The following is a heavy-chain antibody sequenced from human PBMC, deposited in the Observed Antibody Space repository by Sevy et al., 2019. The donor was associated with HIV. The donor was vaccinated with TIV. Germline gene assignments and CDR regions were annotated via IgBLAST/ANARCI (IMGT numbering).Heavy chain of an antibody. J-gene: IGHJ6*02. CDR2: ISFDGSNK. Sequence: GGSLRLSCKPSGFTFSGYALHWIRQAPGKRLEWLAVISFDGSNKYYADSLEGRFPISRDNFKDTLYLHMNSLTTDDTAVYFCARRGDWNSDDFDRPPLYHYGMDVWGQGIAVTVSS. CDR1: GFTFSGYA. D-gene: IGHD1-7*01. CDR3: ARRGDWNSDDFDRPPLYHYGMDV. V-gene: IGHV3-30*04.